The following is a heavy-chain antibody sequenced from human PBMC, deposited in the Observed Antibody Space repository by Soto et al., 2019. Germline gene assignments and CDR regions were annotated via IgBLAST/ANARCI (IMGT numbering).Heavy chain of an antibody. CDR1: GYTFTSYD. J-gene: IGHJ4*02. D-gene: IGHD4-17*01. CDR2: MIPNSGNP. CDR3: ARGDGAYFDY. Sequence: QVPLVQSGAEVKKPGASVKVSCKASGYTFTSYDINWVRQATGQGLEWMGWMIPNSGNPVYAQKFQGRVTMTRDTSISTHYRELSSLTSEDAAVYYCARGDGAYFDYWGQGTLVIVSA. V-gene: IGHV1-8*01.